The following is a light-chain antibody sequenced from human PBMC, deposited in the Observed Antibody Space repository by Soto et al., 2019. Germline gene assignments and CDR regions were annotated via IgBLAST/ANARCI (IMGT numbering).Light chain of an antibody. CDR3: PQHNSYSWT. CDR1: QSISSW. CDR2: DAS. V-gene: IGKV1-5*01. Sequence: DIQMTQSPSTLSASVGDRVTITCRASQSISSWLAWYQQKPGKAPKLLIYDASSLESGVPSRFSGSGSGTKFTLTISSLQPDDFATYYCPQHNSYSWTFGQGTKVDIK. J-gene: IGKJ1*01.